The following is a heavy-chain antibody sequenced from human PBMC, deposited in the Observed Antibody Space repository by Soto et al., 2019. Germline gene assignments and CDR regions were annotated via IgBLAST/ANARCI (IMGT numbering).Heavy chain of an antibody. V-gene: IGHV4-34*01. J-gene: IGHJ3*01. CDR3: ARVERGTSTTAVDSFDL. CDR1: GGPISDYY. Sequence: SETLSLTCAVYGGPISDYYWSWIRQAPGAGLEWIGEINHRGSTHDSPSLKSRVTLSVDTSKSQISLYLSSVTAADTAMYYCARVERGTSTTAVDSFDLWGQGTMVTVSS. D-gene: IGHD1-1*01. CDR2: INHRGST.